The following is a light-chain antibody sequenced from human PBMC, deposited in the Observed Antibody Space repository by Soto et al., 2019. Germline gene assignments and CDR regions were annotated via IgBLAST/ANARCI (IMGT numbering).Light chain of an antibody. V-gene: IGKV1D-12*01. Sequence: DIQMTQSPSSVSASVGDRVTITCRASQGISSWLAWYQRKPGRAPKLLIYAASRLQAGVPLRFSGSGSGTDFTLTISDLQPEDFATYYCQQSYRTPWTFGQGTKVDIK. CDR2: AAS. CDR1: QGISSW. CDR3: QQSYRTPWT. J-gene: IGKJ1*01.